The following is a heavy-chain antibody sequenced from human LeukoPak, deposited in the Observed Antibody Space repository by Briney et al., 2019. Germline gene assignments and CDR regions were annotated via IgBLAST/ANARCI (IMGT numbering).Heavy chain of an antibody. V-gene: IGHV3-74*01. CDR3: ARDRDVVGGSEGMDV. D-gene: IGHD5-12*01. CDR1: GFTFSNYW. Sequence: GSLRLSCAASGFTFSNYWMHWVRQAPGKGLMWVSRIKGDGIDTIGADFVKGRFITSRDNAKNTLYLQMNSLRAEDTAVYYCARDRDVVGGSEGMDVWGQGTTVTVSS. CDR2: IKGDGIDT. J-gene: IGHJ6*02.